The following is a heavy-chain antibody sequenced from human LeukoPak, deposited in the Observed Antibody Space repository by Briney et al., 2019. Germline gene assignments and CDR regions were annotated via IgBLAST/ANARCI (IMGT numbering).Heavy chain of an antibody. Sequence: GGSLRLSCAVSGITLSNYGMSWIRQAPGKGLEWVAGISGSGGSTYYADSVKGRFTSSRHNPKNTLYLTMNSLRAEDTAVYFCAKRGVVIRVILVGFHKEAYYFESWGQGALVTVSS. D-gene: IGHD3/OR15-3a*01. CDR1: GITLSNYG. J-gene: IGHJ4*02. CDR2: ISGSGGST. CDR3: AKRGVVIRVILVGFHKEAYYFES. V-gene: IGHV3-23*01.